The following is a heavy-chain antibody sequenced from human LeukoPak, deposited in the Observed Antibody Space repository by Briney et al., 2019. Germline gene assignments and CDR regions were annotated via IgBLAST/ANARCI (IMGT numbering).Heavy chain of an antibody. V-gene: IGHV4-39*02. CDR1: GGSISTTNSY. Sequence: PSETLSLTCTVSGGSISTTNSYWGWIRQPPGKGLEWIGNVDSSGTSHYNPSLRSRVTISVDTSKSHLSLKLTSVTAADTALYYCARLIDYGGFYFYYYMDVWGKGTTVAVS. D-gene: IGHD4-17*01. CDR3: ARLIDYGGFYFYYYMDV. CDR2: VDSSGTS. J-gene: IGHJ6*03.